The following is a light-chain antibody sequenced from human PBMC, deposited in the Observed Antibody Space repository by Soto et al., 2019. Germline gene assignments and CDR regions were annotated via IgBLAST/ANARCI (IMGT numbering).Light chain of an antibody. CDR2: EVN. CDR1: IRDPVGYNY. CDR3: SSYAGSSKV. V-gene: IGLV2-8*01. J-gene: IGLJ1*01. Sequence: QSVLGQPAPASGYHGQSVAISCTGTIRDPVGYNYVSWYQQHPGKAPKLMIYEVNKRPSGVPDRFSGSKSGNTASLTVSGLQAEDEADYYCSSYAGSSKVLGTGTKVTVL.